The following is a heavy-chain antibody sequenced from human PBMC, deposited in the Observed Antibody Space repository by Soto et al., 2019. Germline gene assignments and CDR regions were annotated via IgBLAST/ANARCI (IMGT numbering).Heavy chain of an antibody. CDR1: GGSFSGYY. Sequence: SETLSLTCAVYGGSFSGYYWSWIRQPPGKGLEWIGEINHSGSTNYNPSLKSRVTISVDTSKNQFSLKLSSVTAADTAVYYCARGKYSSSYYYYYMGVWGKGTTVTVSS. J-gene: IGHJ6*03. V-gene: IGHV4-34*01. CDR3: ARGKYSSSYYYYYMGV. CDR2: INHSGST. D-gene: IGHD6-6*01.